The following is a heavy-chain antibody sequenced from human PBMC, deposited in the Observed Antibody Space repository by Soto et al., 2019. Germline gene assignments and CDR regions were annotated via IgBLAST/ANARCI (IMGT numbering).Heavy chain of an antibody. CDR1: GGSVSSSSFL. J-gene: IGHJ4*02. CDR2: IYYSGTT. CDR3: ARWPPRSYADY. V-gene: IGHV4-39*07. D-gene: IGHD1-26*01. Sequence: SETLSLTCTVSGGSVSSSSFLWGWIRQSPGKELEWIGSIYYSGTTYYNPSLKSRVTISVATSKNQFSLKLSSVTAADTAVYYCARWPPRSYADYWGQGTLVTVSS.